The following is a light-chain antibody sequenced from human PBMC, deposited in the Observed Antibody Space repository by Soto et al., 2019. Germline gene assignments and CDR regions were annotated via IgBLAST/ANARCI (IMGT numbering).Light chain of an antibody. V-gene: IGKV3-20*01. CDR1: QSVSSSY. Sequence: EIVLTQSPGTLSLSPGERATLSCRASQSVSSSYLAWYQQKPGQAPRLLIYGASSRATGIPDRFSGSGSGTDFTRTISRLEPEDFAVYYCQQYNTYGQGTKQEIK. CDR2: GAS. J-gene: IGKJ2*01. CDR3: QQYNT.